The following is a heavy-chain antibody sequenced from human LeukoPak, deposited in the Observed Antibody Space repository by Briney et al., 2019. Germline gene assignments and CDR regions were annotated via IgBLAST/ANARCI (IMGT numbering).Heavy chain of an antibody. D-gene: IGHD2/OR15-2a*01. CDR1: GGSISSYY. CDR3: ARDARVIGAFDI. Sequence: PSETLSLTCTVSGGSISSYYWSWIRQPPGKGLEWIGYIYYSGSTNYNPSLKSRVTISVDTSKNQFSLMLSSVTAADTAVYYCARDARVIGAFDIWGQGTMVTVSS. J-gene: IGHJ3*02. CDR2: IYYSGST. V-gene: IGHV4-59*01.